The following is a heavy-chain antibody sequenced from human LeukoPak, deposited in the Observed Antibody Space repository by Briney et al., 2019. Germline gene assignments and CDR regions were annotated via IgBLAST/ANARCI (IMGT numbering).Heavy chain of an antibody. J-gene: IGHJ4*02. CDR1: GFTFRNYG. V-gene: IGHV3-53*01. CDR2: IYSGGST. D-gene: IGHD3-22*01. CDR3: ARDRRVYYDGSGYDY. Sequence: GGSLRLSCAASGFTFRNYGMSWVRQAPGKGLEWVSVIYSGGSTYYAGSVRGRFTISRDNSKNTLYLQMNSLRAEDTAVYYCARDRRVYYDGSGYDYWGQGTLVTVSS.